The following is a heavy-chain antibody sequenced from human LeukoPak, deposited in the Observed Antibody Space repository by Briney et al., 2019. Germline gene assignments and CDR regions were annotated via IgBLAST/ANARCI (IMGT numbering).Heavy chain of an antibody. CDR1: GFTVSSNY. Sequence: GGSLRLSCAAPGFTVSSNYMSWVRQAPGKGLEWVSVIYPGGRTYYADSVKGRFTISRDNSKNTLYLQLNSLRAEDTAVYYCARGPRAATGRSYDYWGQGTLVTVST. CDR3: ARGPRAATGRSYDY. CDR2: IYPGGRT. D-gene: IGHD6-13*01. J-gene: IGHJ4*02. V-gene: IGHV3-53*01.